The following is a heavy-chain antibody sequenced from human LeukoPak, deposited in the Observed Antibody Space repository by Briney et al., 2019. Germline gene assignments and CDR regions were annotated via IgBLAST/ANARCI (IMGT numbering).Heavy chain of an antibody. D-gene: IGHD3-22*01. CDR1: GASVRSDGHY. CDR3: VRETATYYYDSRGYYRQIEVFDI. Sequence: SETLSLTCSVSGASVRSDGHYWSWIRQPPGKGLEWIGNVYYSGRTAYSPSLKSRVTISVDISKNQFSLQLNSVTAAGTAVYYCVRETATYYYDSRGYYRQIEVFDIWGQGTPVIVSS. CDR2: VYYSGRT. J-gene: IGHJ3*02. V-gene: IGHV4-61*08.